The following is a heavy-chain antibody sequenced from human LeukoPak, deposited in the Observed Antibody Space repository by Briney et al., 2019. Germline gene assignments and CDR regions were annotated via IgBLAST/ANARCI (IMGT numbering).Heavy chain of an antibody. J-gene: IGHJ5*02. CDR1: GGSISSYY. V-gene: IGHV4-4*07. CDR3: ARAGGWSPYNWFDP. Sequence: SETLSLTCTVSGGSISSYYWSWIRQPAGKGLEWIGRIYTSGSTNYNPSLKSRVTISVDTSKNQFSLKLSSVTAADTAVYYCARAGGWSPYNWFDPWGHGTLVTVSS. D-gene: IGHD6-19*01. CDR2: IYTSGST.